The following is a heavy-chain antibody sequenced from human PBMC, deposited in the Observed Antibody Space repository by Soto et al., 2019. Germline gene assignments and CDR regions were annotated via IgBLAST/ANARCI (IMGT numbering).Heavy chain of an antibody. V-gene: IGHV6-1*01. J-gene: IGHJ5*02. CDR3: ARGERSFNWFDP. D-gene: IGHD1-26*01. Sequence: QSQTLSLTCAISGDSVSSNSAAWNWIRQSPSRGLEWLGRTYYRSKWDNDYAVSVKSRITINPDTSKNQFSLQLNSVTPEDTAVYYCARGERSFNWFDPWGQGTLVTVSS. CDR1: GDSVSSNSAA. CDR2: TYYRSKWDN.